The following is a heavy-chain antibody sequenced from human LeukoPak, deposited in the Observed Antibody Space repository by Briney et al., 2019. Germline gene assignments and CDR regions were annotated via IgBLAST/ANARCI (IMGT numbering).Heavy chain of an antibody. CDR3: ARDRTAVVAENTFP. D-gene: IGHD5-18*01. Sequence: KPGGSLRLSCAASGFTFSSYSMNWVRQAPGKGLEWVSSISSSSSYIYYADSVKGRFTISRDNAKNSLYLQMNSLRAEDTAVYYCARDRTAVVAENTFPWGQGTLVTVSS. CDR1: GFTFSSYS. V-gene: IGHV3-21*01. J-gene: IGHJ5*02. CDR2: ISSSSSYI.